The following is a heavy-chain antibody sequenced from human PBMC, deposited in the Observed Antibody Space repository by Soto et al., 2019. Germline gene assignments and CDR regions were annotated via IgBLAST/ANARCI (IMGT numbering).Heavy chain of an antibody. D-gene: IGHD6-19*01. CDR2: IRSEAYGWTT. CDR1: GFTFGDYA. J-gene: IGHJ4*02. CDR3: TRAGGSGWGYYFDY. Sequence: GGSLRLSCTASGFTFGDYAMSWVRQAPGKGLECVGFIRSEAYGWTTEYAASVKGRFTISRDDSKSIAYLQMNSLRTEDTAVYYCTRAGGSGWGYYFDYWGQGTQVTVSS. V-gene: IGHV3-49*04.